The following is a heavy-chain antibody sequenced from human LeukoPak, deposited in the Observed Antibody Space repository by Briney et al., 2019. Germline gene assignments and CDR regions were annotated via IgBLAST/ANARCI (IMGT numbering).Heavy chain of an antibody. J-gene: IGHJ5*02. CDR1: GGSISSSSYY. CDR3: AREIRFLEWLHGRGGFNWFDP. CDR2: IYYSGST. V-gene: IGHV4-39*07. Sequence: SETLSLTCTVSGGSISSSSYYWGWIRQPPGKGLEWIGSIYYSGSTYYNPSLKSRVTISVDTSKNQFSLKLSSVTAADTAVYYCAREIRFLEWLHGRGGFNWFDPWGQGTLVTVSS. D-gene: IGHD3-3*01.